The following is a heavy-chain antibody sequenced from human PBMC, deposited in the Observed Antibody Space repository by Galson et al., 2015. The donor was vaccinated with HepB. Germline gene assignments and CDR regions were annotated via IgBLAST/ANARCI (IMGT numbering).Heavy chain of an antibody. Sequence: SLRLSCAASGFTFSSYGMHWVRQAPGKGLEWVAFIRYDGSNKYYADSVKGRFTISRDNSKNTLYLQMNSLRAEDTAVYYCAKDYRLDTAMGHIFDYWGQGTLVTVSS. CDR1: GFTFSSYG. J-gene: IGHJ4*02. V-gene: IGHV3-30*02. D-gene: IGHD5-18*01. CDR2: IRYDGSNK. CDR3: AKDYRLDTAMGHIFDY.